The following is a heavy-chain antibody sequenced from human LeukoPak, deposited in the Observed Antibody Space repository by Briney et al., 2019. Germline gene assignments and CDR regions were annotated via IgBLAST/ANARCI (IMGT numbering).Heavy chain of an antibody. CDR1: GGSISSSSYY. V-gene: IGHV4-39*07. CDR2: IYYSGST. Sequence: PSETLSLTCTVSGGSISSSSYYWGWIRQPPGKGLEWIGSIYYSGSTYYNPSLKSRVTISVDTSKNQFSLKLSSVTAADTAVYYCAREETACCGGDCYSFDAFDIWGQGTMVTVSS. D-gene: IGHD2-21*02. CDR3: AREETACCGGDCYSFDAFDI. J-gene: IGHJ3*02.